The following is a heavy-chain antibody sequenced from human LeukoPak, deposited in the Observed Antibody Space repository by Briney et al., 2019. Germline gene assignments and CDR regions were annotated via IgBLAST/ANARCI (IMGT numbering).Heavy chain of an antibody. D-gene: IGHD2-21*01. V-gene: IGHV3-30*04. CDR1: GFTFLSYA. J-gene: IGHJ2*01. CDR3: ARALYRQHIVVVNAKNYWYFDL. CDR2: ISYDGSEK. Sequence: GRSLRLSCAASGFTFLSYAIHWVRQAPGKGLEWVAVISYDGSEKYYADSVKDRFTISRDNSKNTLYLQMNSLRAEDTAVYYCARALYRQHIVVVNAKNYWYFDLWGRGTLVTVSS.